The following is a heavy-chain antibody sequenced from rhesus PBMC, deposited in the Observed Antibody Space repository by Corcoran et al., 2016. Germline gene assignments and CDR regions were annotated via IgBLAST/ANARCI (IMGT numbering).Heavy chain of an antibody. V-gene: IGHV3S4*01. CDR3: TSEYSNYPYGLDS. Sequence: EVQLVESGGGLVQPGGSLRLSCAASGFTFSSYDMNWVRQALGKGLEWVSSIRNTGKTIDSSNSVKGRFTISRDNAKNSLSLQMNSLKTEDTAVYYCTSEYSNYPYGLDSGGQGVVVTVSS. D-gene: IGHD4-23*01. CDR2: IRNTGKTI. CDR1: GFTFSSYD. J-gene: IGHJ6*01.